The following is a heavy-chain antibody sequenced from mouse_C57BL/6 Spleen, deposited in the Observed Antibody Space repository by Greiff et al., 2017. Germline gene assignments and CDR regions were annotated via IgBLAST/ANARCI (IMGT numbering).Heavy chain of an antibody. V-gene: IGHV1-52*01. CDR2: INPTDSDT. Sequence: QVQLQQPGAELVKPGSSVKLSCKASGYTFTSYWMHWVKQRPIQGLEWIGNINPTDSDTHYNQKFKDKATLTVDKSSSTAYMQLNSLTSEDSAVYYCARRDYYAMDYWGQGTSVTVSA. J-gene: IGHJ4*01. CDR1: GYTFTSYW. CDR3: ARRDYYAMDY.